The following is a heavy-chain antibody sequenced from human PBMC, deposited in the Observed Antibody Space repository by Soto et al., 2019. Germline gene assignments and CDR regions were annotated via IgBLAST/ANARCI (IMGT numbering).Heavy chain of an antibody. CDR1: GYTFSDHY. CDR2: IRNRGGGYIT. V-gene: IGHV3-72*01. CDR3: SRAAYGHGFDI. Sequence: MQLVESGGDLVQPGRSLKLSCVGSGYTFSDHYMDWVRQAPGKGLEWVGRIRNRGGGYITQYAASVRGRFTVSRDDSKDSLYPQINSLKIQVTAVYYCSRAAYGHGFDIWGQGTVVSVSS. D-gene: IGHD4-17*01. J-gene: IGHJ3*02.